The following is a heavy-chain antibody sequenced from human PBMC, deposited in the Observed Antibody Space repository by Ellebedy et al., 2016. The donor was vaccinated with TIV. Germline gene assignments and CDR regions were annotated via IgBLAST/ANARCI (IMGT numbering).Heavy chain of an antibody. CDR1: GYTFTGYY. CDR3: ARNTPMAEYFDY. CDR2: ISAYNGNT. Sequence: AASVKVSCKASGYTFTGYYMHWVRQAPGQGLEWMGWISAYNGNTNYAQKLQGRVTKTTDTSTSTAYMELRSLRSDDTAVYYCARNTPMAEYFDYWGQGTLVTVSS. J-gene: IGHJ4*02. D-gene: IGHD5-18*01. V-gene: IGHV1-18*04.